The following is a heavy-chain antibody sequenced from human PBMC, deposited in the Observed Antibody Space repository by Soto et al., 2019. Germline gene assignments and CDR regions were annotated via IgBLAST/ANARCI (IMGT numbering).Heavy chain of an antibody. V-gene: IGHV4-30-2*06. CDR2: TYQSGSA. J-gene: IGHJ6*02. Sequence: SETLSLTCTVSGGSLSSGGYSWTWIRQSPGKGLEWIGYTYQSGSAYYNPSLKSRVTISVDRSKNQFSLNLTSLTAADTAVYYCDRYYYGMDVWRQGTTVPVSS. CDR1: GGSLSSGGYS. CDR3: DRYYYGMDV.